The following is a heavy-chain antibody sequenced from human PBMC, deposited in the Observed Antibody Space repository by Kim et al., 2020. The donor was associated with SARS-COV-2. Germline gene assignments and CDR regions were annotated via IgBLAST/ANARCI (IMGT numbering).Heavy chain of an antibody. CDR1: GFTFSSHV. J-gene: IGHJ4*02. Sequence: GGSLRLSCAASGFTFSSHVMGWVRQASGKGLEWVSGISSGGENAYYGESVKGRFTIFRDNSKNMLYLQMNSLGVEDTAVYFCAKTIIGTNHGKFDHWGQGTLVTVSS. V-gene: IGHV3-23*01. D-gene: IGHD1-1*01. CDR3: AKTIIGTNHGKFDH. CDR2: ISSGGENA.